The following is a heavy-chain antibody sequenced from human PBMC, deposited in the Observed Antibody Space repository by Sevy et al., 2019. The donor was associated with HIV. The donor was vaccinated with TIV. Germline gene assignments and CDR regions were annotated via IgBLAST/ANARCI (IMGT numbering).Heavy chain of an antibody. CDR3: ARALAAAASY. Sequence: GGSLRLSCAASGFTFSSYWMNWVRQAPGKGLEWVANIKQDGSEKYYVDSGKGRFTISRDNAKNSMHLQMNSLRAEDTAVYYCARALAAAASYWGQGTLVTVSS. J-gene: IGHJ4*02. D-gene: IGHD6-25*01. CDR1: GFTFSSYW. V-gene: IGHV3-7*01. CDR2: IKQDGSEK.